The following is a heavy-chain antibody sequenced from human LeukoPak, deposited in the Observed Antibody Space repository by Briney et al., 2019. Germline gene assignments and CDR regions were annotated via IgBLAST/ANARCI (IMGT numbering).Heavy chain of an antibody. CDR2: INTNTGNP. D-gene: IGHD2-2*01. V-gene: IGHV7-4-1*02. J-gene: IGHJ4*02. CDR3: ARSLSCTSCHFRIAAAPGY. CDR1: GYTFTSYA. Sequence: ASVKVSCKASGYTFTSYAMNWVRQAPGQGLEWMGWINTNTGNPTYAQGFTGRFVFSLDTSVSTAYLQISSLKAEDTAVYYCARSLSCTSCHFRIAAAPGYWGQGTLVTVSS.